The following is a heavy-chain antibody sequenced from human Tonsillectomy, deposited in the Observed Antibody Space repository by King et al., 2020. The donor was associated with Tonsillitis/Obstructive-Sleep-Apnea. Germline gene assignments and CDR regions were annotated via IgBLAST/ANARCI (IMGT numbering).Heavy chain of an antibody. J-gene: IGHJ3*02. CDR3: ARDFQDAFDI. V-gene: IGHV3-33*01. Sequence: VQLVESGGGVVQPGRSLRLSCAASGFTFSDYGVHWVRQAPGKGLEWVAVIWYDGSNKYYTDSVKGRFTISRDNSKNTLYLQMNSLRAEDTAVYYCARDFQDAFDIWGQGTMVTVSS. CDR2: IWYDGSNK. CDR1: GFTFSDYG.